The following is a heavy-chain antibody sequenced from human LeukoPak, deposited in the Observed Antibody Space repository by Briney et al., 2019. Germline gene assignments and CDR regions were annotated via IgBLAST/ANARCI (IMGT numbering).Heavy chain of an antibody. CDR3: ARGGSYFTPLDY. CDR1: GFTFSSYG. J-gene: IGHJ4*02. CDR2: IWYDGSNK. D-gene: IGHD1-26*01. Sequence: PGRSLRLSCAASGFTFSSYGMHWVRQAPGKGLEWVAVIWYDGSNKYYADSVKGRFTISRDNSKNTLYLQMNSLRAEDTAVYYCARGGSYFTPLDYWGQGTLVTVSS. V-gene: IGHV3-33*01.